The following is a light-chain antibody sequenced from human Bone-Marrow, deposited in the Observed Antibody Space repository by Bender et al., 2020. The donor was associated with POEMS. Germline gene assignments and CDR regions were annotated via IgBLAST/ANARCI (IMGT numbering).Light chain of an antibody. V-gene: IGLV2-8*01. CDR2: DVN. Sequence: QSALTQLASVSGSPGQSITISCTATSSDVVGYNSVSWYQQYPGKAPKVMISDVNVRASGVPDRFSASTSGNTASLSVAGLQAEDEALSYCKSFAGSDSWVFGGETRLTVL. CDR3: KSFAGSDSWV. CDR1: SSDVVGYNS. J-gene: IGLJ3*02.